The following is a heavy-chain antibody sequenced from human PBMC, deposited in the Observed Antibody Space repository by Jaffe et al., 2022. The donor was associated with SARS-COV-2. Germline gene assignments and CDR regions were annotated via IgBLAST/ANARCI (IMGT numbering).Heavy chain of an antibody. CDR3: ASSIRVRGSGSYWEGHGMDV. J-gene: IGHJ6*02. V-gene: IGHV3-21*01. CDR2: ISSSSSYI. CDR1: GFTFSSYS. Sequence: EVQLVESGGGLVKPGGSLRLSCAASGFTFSSYSMNWVRQAPGKGLEWVSSISSSSSYIYYADSVKGRFTISRDNAKNSLYLQMNSLRAEDTAVYYCASSIRVRGSGSYWEGHGMDVWGQGTTVTVSS. D-gene: IGHD3-10*01.